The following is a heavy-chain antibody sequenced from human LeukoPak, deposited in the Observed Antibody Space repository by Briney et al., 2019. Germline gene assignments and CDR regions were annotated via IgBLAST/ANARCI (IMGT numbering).Heavy chain of an antibody. V-gene: IGHV1-2*02. CDR1: GFTLTELS. D-gene: IGHD5-18*01. J-gene: IGHJ4*02. CDR2: INPNSGGT. Sequence: GASVKVSCKVSGFTLTELSMHWGRQAPGQGLEWMGWINPNSGGTNYAQKFQGRVTMTRDTSISTAFMELSRLRSDDTAVYYCARGIQLWFDYWGQGTLVTVSS. CDR3: ARGIQLWFDY.